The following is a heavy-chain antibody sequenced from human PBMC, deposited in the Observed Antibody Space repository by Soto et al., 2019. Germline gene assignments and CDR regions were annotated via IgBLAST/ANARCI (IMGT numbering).Heavy chain of an antibody. J-gene: IGHJ6*02. Sequence: GASVKVSCKASGYTFTNFGISWVRQAPGQGLEWMGWISAYNGNTNYAQNFQGRVTMTTDTSTSTAYMELRSLRSDDTAVYYCASCLKGPDIGNYYYAMDVWGQGTTVTVSS. V-gene: IGHV1-18*01. CDR2: ISAYNGNT. CDR3: ASCLKGPDIGNYYYAMDV. CDR1: GYTFTNFG. D-gene: IGHD2-15*01.